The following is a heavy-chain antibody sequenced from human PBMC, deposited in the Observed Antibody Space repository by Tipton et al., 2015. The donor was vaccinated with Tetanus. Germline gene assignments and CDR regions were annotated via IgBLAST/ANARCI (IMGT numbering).Heavy chain of an antibody. D-gene: IGHD3-10*01. CDR3: ARPTRNYYGSGSYRSAFDI. Sequence: QLVQSGAEVKKPGSSVKVSCKASGGTFSSYAISWVRQAPGQGLEWMGGIIPIFGTANYAQKFQGRVTITADTSTSTAYMELSRLRSEDPAVYYCARPTRNYYGSGSYRSAFDIWGQGTMVTGSS. CDR2: IIPIFGTA. CDR1: GGTFSSYA. J-gene: IGHJ3*02. V-gene: IGHV1-69*06.